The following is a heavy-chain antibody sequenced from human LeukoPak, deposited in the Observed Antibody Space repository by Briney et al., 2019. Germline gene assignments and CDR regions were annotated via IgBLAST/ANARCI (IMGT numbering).Heavy chain of an antibody. J-gene: IGHJ4*02. CDR1: GFTFSSYW. CDR2: INQDGSER. V-gene: IGHV3-7*03. Sequence: GGSLRLSCAASGFTFSSYWVTWVRQAPGKGLEWVANINQDGSERFYVDSVKGRFTISRDNANNSLYLQMNSLRAEDTAVYYCAKDRRDFDYWGQGTLVTVSS. CDR3: AKDRRDFDY.